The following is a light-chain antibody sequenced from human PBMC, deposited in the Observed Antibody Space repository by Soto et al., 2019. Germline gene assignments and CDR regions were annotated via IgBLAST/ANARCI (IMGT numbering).Light chain of an antibody. CDR2: DVT. J-gene: IGLJ1*01. CDR1: SSDVGGYNF. CDR3: SSYKTSNSYV. V-gene: IGLV2-14*03. Sequence: QSALTQPASVSGSPGQSITISCTGTSSDVGGYNFVSWYQHHPGKAPKLMIYDVTNRPSGVSNRFSGSKSGSTASLTISGLQAEDEADYYCSSYKTSNSYVFGNGTKLTGL.